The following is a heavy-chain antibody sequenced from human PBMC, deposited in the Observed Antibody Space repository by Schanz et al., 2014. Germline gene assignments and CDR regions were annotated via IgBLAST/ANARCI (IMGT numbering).Heavy chain of an antibody. J-gene: IGHJ3*02. CDR1: GFSVGNKY. D-gene: IGHD3-10*01. Sequence: EVQLVESGGGLVQPGGSLRLSCAASGFSVGNKYMNWVRQAPGKGLEWVSAISASGGDTYYADSVKGRFTISRDNSKNTLYLQMNSLRAEDTAVYYCAKGRFGELSAFDIWGQGTMVTVSS. CDR3: AKGRFGELSAFDI. V-gene: IGHV3-23*04. CDR2: ISASGGDT.